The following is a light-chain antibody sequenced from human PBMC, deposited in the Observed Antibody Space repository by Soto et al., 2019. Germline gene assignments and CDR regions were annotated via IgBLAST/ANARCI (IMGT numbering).Light chain of an antibody. Sequence: DIQMTQSPSSLSASVGDRVTITCRASQTTNNYLNWYQQKPGKAPKLLIYAASSLQSGVPSRFSGSGSGTDFTLTIRRLEPEDFAVYYCQQYGSSYPWTFGQGTKVDIK. J-gene: IGKJ1*01. CDR1: QTTNNY. CDR2: AAS. CDR3: QQYGSSYPWT. V-gene: IGKV1-39*01.